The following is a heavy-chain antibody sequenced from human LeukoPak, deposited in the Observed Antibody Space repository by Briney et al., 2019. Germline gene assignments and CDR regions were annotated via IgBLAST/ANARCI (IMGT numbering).Heavy chain of an antibody. CDR2: IYPGDSDT. J-gene: IGHJ6*02. CDR1: GYSFTSYW. D-gene: IGHD2-2*01. V-gene: IGHV5-51*01. CDR3: ARQVVVPAAMYGMDV. Sequence: GESLKISCKGCGYSFTSYWIGWVRQMPGKGLEWMGIIYPGDSDTRYSPSFQGQVTISADKSISTAYLQWSSLKASDTAMYYCARQVVVPAAMYGMDVWGQGTTVTVSS.